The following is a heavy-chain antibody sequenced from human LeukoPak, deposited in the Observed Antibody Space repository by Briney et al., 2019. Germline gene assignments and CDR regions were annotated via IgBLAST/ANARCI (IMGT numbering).Heavy chain of an antibody. V-gene: IGHV4-39*01. J-gene: IGHJ5*02. CDR2: VYYSGST. Sequence: PSETLSLTCTVSGGSISSSGYYWGWIRQPPGKGLEWIGSVYYSGSTYYNPSLKSRVTISVDTSKNQFSLKLSSVTAADTAVYYCARTGGYFQAAWGQGTLVTVSS. D-gene: IGHD2-8*02. CDR1: GGSISSSGYY. CDR3: ARTGGYFQAA.